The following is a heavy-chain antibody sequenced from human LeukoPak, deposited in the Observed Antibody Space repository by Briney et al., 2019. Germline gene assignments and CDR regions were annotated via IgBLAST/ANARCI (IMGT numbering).Heavy chain of an antibody. CDR2: IRYDGSNK. Sequence: GGSLRLSCAASGFTFSSYGMHWVRQAPGKGLEWVAFIRYDGSNKYYADSVKGRFTISRDNSKNTLYLQMSSLRAEDTAVYYCATCYGGNSYFDYWGQGTLVTVSS. V-gene: IGHV3-30*02. CDR1: GFTFSSYG. J-gene: IGHJ4*02. CDR3: ATCYGGNSYFDY. D-gene: IGHD4-23*01.